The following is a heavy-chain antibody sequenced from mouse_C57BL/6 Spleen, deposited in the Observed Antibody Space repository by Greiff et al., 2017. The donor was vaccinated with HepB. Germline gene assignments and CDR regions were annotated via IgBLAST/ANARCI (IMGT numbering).Heavy chain of an antibody. D-gene: IGHD1-1*01. CDR1: GYTFTSYW. CDR2: IHPNSGST. J-gene: IGHJ1*03. CDR3: ARGITTVVAPYWYFDV. Sequence: VQLQQPGAELVKPGASVKLSCKASGYTFTSYWMHWVKQRPGQGLEWIGMIHPNSGSTNYNEKFKSKATLTVDKSSSTAYMQLSSLTSEDSAVYYCARGITTVVAPYWYFDVRGTGTTVTVSS. V-gene: IGHV1-64*01.